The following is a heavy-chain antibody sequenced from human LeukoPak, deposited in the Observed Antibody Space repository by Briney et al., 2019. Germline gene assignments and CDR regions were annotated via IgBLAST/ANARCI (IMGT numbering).Heavy chain of an antibody. J-gene: IGHJ5*02. CDR2: INHSGST. D-gene: IGHD3-22*01. V-gene: IGHV4-34*01. CDR1: GGSFSGYY. CDR3: ARRYDSSGSWFDP. Sequence: SETLSLTCAVYGGSFSGYYWSWIRQPPGKGLEWIGEINHSGSTNYNPSLKSRVTISVDTSKNQFSLKLSSVTAADTAVYYCARRYDSSGSWFDPWGQGTLVTVSS.